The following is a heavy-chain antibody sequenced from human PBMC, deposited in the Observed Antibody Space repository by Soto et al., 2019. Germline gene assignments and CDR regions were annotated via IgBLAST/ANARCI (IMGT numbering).Heavy chain of an antibody. V-gene: IGHV3-23*01. CDR2: ISGSGGST. CDR1: GFIFSTYA. D-gene: IGHD3-16*01. CDR3: ARVQGEYVDYYYGMDV. J-gene: IGHJ6*02. Sequence: GGSLRLSCGASGFIFSTYAMSWVRQAPGKGLEWVSGISGSGGSTYYADSVRGRFTISRDNSKNTLNLQMNSLGAEDTAVYYCARVQGEYVDYYYGMDVWGQGTTVTVYS.